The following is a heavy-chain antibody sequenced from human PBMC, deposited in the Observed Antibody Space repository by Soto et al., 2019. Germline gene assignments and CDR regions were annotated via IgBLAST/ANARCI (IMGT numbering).Heavy chain of an antibody. CDR2: IYSGGYT. D-gene: IGHD3-22*01. J-gene: IGHJ4*02. CDR3: AREAIIVIAAPEYYFDY. CDR1: GFDVSNTD. V-gene: IGHV3-66*01. Sequence: GGFLRLSCAASGFDVSNTDMSWVRQAPGKGLEWVSVIYSGGYTNYADSVKGRFIVSRDSPENTLYLQMDSLRAEDTAVYYCAREAIIVIAAPEYYFDYWGQGTLVTVS.